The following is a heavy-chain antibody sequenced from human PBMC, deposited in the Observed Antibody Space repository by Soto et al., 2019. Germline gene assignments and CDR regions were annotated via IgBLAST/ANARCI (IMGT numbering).Heavy chain of an antibody. CDR3: ARDLLHYDSSGYWGWFDP. V-gene: IGHV1-69*01. CDR2: IIPIFGTA. CDR1: GGTFSSYA. J-gene: IGHJ5*02. Sequence: QVQLVQSGAAVKKPGSSVKVSCKASGGTFSSYAISWVRQAPGQGLEWMGGIIPIFGTANYAQKFQGRVTITADESTSTAYMELSSLRSEDTAVYYCARDLLHYDSSGYWGWFDPWGQGTLVTVSS. D-gene: IGHD3-22*01.